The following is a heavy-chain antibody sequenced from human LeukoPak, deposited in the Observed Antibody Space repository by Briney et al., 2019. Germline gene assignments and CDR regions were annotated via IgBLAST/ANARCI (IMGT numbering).Heavy chain of an antibody. Sequence: ASVKVSCKASGYTFTSYDINWVRQATGQGLEWMGWMNPNSGNTGYAQKFQGRVTMTRNTSISTAYMELSSLRSEDTAVYYCARRVTTVTEGAFDIWGQGTMVTVSS. J-gene: IGHJ3*02. D-gene: IGHD4-17*01. CDR3: ARRVTTVTEGAFDI. V-gene: IGHV1-8*01. CDR1: GYTFTSYD. CDR2: MNPNSGNT.